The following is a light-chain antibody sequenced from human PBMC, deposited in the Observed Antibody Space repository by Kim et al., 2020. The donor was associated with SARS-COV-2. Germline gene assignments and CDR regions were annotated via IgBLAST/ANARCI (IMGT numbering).Light chain of an antibody. Sequence: ALGQTVRLTWQGDSLRNYYATWYQQRPGQAPILVLFGKYNRPSGIPDRFSGSGSGNTASLTITGAQAEDEADYYCNSRDSSGDHVIFGGGTKVTVL. CDR3: NSRDSSGDHVI. CDR1: SLRNYY. CDR2: GKY. V-gene: IGLV3-19*01. J-gene: IGLJ2*01.